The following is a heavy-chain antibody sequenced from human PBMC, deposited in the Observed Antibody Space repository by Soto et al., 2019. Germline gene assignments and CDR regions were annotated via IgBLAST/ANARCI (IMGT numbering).Heavy chain of an antibody. CDR1: GFTFSSYS. D-gene: IGHD3-10*01. CDR2: ISSSSSYI. V-gene: IGHV3-21*01. J-gene: IGHJ4*02. CDR3: ASSGGYYADYFDY. Sequence: EVQLVESGGGLVKPGGSLRLSCAASGFTFSSYSMNWVRQAPGKGLEWVSSISSSSSYIYYADSVKGRFTISRDHAKNSLFLQINSLSAEDTAVYYWASSGGYYADYFDYWGQGTLVTVSS.